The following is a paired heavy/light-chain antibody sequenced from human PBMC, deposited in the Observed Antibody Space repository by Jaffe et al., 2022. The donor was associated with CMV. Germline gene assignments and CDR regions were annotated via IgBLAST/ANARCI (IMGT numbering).Light chain of an antibody. CDR3: QQYDNLFT. Sequence: DIQMTQSPSSLSASVGDRVTITCQASQDISNYLNWYQQKPGKAPKLLIYDASNLETGVPSRFSGSGSGTDFTFTISSLQPEDIATYYCQQYDNLFTFGPGTKVDIK. CDR1: QDISNY. V-gene: IGKV1-33*01. J-gene: IGKJ3*01. CDR2: DAS.
Heavy chain of an antibody. CDR1: GFTFSSYE. CDR3: ASEKGAIVGATGGGAFDI. V-gene: IGHV3-48*03. J-gene: IGHJ3*02. Sequence: EVQLVESGGGLVQPGGSLRLSCAASGFTFSSYEMNWVRQAPGKGLEWVSYISSSGSTIYYADSVKGRFTISRDNAKNSLYLQMNSLRAEDTAVYYCASEKGAIVGATGGGAFDIWGQGTMVTVSS. CDR2: ISSSGSTI. D-gene: IGHD1-26*01.